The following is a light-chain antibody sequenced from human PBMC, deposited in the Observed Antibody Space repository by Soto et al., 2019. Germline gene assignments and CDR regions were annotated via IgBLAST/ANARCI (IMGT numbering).Light chain of an antibody. V-gene: IGKV1-5*01. J-gene: IGKJ2*01. Sequence: DIQMTQSPSTPSASVGDRVTITCRASQSISSWLAWYQQKPGKAPKLLIYDASSLESGVPSRFSGSGSGTEFTLTISSLQPDDFATYYCQQYNSYPTFGQGTKLEIK. CDR1: QSISSW. CDR3: QQYNSYPT. CDR2: DAS.